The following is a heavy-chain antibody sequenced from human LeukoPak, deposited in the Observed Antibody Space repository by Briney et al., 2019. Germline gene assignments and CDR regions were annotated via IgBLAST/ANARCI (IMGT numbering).Heavy chain of an antibody. Sequence: SETLSLTCTVSGGSISSYYWSWIRQPPGKGLEWIGYIYYSGSTNYNPSLKSRVTISVDTSKNQFSLKLSSVTAADTAVYYCAASRRYSSDYWGQGTLVTVSS. J-gene: IGHJ4*02. CDR3: AASRRYSSDY. D-gene: IGHD5-18*01. V-gene: IGHV4-59*08. CDR2: IYYSGST. CDR1: GGSISSYY.